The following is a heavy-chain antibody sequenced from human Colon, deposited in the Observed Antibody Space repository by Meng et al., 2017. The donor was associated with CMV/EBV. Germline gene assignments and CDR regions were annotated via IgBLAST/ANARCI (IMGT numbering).Heavy chain of an antibody. V-gene: IGHV4-38-2*02. Sequence: SETLSLTCTVSGYSISSGYYWGWIRQSPGQGLEWIGNIYHSGTIADNPSLKSRVTISVDTSRNQFYLKLASVTAADTAVYFCARVDSGRQGIDYWGQGTLVTVSS. D-gene: IGHD6-19*01. CDR2: IYHSGTI. CDR3: ARVDSGRQGIDY. CDR1: GYSISSGYY. J-gene: IGHJ4*02.